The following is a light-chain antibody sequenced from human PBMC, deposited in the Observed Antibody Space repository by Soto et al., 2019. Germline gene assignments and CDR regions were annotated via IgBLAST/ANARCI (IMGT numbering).Light chain of an antibody. CDR2: GAV. Sequence: EIVLTQSPATLSVSPGERVTLSCRASQILSSNLAWYQQKPGQAPRLLIYGAVTRATGVPARFSGSESGTEFTLTISRLQSEDFAVYYCQQYNNWPPITFGQGTRLEIK. CDR1: QILSSN. CDR3: QQYNNWPPIT. V-gene: IGKV3-15*01. J-gene: IGKJ5*01.